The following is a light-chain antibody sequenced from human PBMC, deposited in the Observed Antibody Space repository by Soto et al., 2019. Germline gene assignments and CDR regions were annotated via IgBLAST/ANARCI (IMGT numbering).Light chain of an antibody. CDR3: HQRSDWPLIS. V-gene: IGKV1-5*01. Sequence: DIQMTQSPSTLSATVGDRVTITCRASQSISNWLAWYQQKPGKAPTLLIYDVSRLESGVPSRFSGSGSGTEFTLTISSLQPDDFAVYYCHQRSDWPLISFGQGTRLEN. CDR2: DVS. CDR1: QSISNW. J-gene: IGKJ5*01.